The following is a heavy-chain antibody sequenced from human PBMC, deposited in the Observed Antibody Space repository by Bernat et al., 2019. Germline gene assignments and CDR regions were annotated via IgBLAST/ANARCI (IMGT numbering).Heavy chain of an antibody. CDR1: GGTFSSYA. J-gene: IGHJ1*01. Sequence: QVQLVQSGAEVKKPGSSVKVSCKASGGTFSSYAISWVRQAPGQGLEWMGGIIPIFGTANYAQKFQGRVTSTADKSTSTAYMELSSLRSEDTAVYYCAREPRRTRCITIGGGDFQHWGQGTLVTVSS. CDR2: IIPIFGTA. CDR3: AREPRRTRCITIGGGDFQH. V-gene: IGHV1-69*06. D-gene: IGHD3-3*01.